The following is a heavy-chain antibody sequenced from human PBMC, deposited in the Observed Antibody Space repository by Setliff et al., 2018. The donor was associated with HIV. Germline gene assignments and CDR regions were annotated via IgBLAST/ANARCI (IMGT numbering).Heavy chain of an antibody. CDR1: GGSISSGTYH. Sequence: SETLSLTCTVSGGSISSGTYHWSWIRQPAGKGLEWIGHMYTSGSTKYNPSLKSRVTISVDRSKNQFSLKLSSVTAADTAVYYCARAAYSGTYLWEPATDLWGRGTLVTVSS. CDR2: MYTSGST. V-gene: IGHV4-61*09. CDR3: ARAAYSGTYLWEPATDL. J-gene: IGHJ2*01. D-gene: IGHD1-26*01.